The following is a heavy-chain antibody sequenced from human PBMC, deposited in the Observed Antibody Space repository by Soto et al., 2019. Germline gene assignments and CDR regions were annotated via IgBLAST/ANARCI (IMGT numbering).Heavy chain of an antibody. CDR3: ARDRRAVAGTRYYYYGMDV. Sequence: SETLSLTCTVSGGSISSGGYYWSWIRQHPGKGLEWIGYIYYSGSTYYNPSLKSRVTISVDTSKNQFSLKLSSVTAADTAVYYCARDRRAVAGTRYYYYGMDVWGQGTTVTVSS. CDR1: GGSISSGGYY. CDR2: IYYSGST. D-gene: IGHD6-19*01. V-gene: IGHV4-31*03. J-gene: IGHJ6*02.